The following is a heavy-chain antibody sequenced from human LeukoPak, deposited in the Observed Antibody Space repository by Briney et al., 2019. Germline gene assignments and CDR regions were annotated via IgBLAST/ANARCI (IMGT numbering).Heavy chain of an antibody. CDR3: ARGSYGSGARYDY. CDR1: GSTFSSYE. J-gene: IGHJ4*02. CDR2: ISTSGSPI. Sequence: GGSLILSCEASGSTFSSYEMNSVRQAPGKGLEWISYISTSGSPIYYADSVKGRFTISRDNAKNSLYLQMNSLRAEDTAVYYCARGSYGSGARYDYWGQGTLVTVSS. V-gene: IGHV3-48*03. D-gene: IGHD3-10*01.